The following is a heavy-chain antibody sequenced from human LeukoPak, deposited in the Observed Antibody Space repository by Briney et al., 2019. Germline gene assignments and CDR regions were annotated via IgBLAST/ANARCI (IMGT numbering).Heavy chain of an antibody. Sequence: PGGSLRLSCAASGFTFSNYGIHWVRQAPGKGLEWVSVISGSGGSTYYADSVKGRFTISRDISKNTLHLQMNSLRAEDTAVYYCARGADMYYYDSSGYRGAFDIWGQGTMVTVSS. CDR2: ISGSGGST. CDR3: ARGADMYYYDSSGYRGAFDI. D-gene: IGHD3-22*01. V-gene: IGHV3-23*01. CDR1: GFTFSNYG. J-gene: IGHJ3*02.